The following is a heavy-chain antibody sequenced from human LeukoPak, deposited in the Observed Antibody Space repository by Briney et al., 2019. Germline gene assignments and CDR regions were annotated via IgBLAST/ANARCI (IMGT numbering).Heavy chain of an antibody. CDR2: IKQDGSEK. Sequence: GGCLRLSCAASGFTFSSYRMSWVRQAPGKGRVWVANIKQDGSEKYYVDSVKGRFTISRDNAKNSLYLQMNSLRAEDTAVYYCARDPSTYYDFWSGSGADWYFDLWGRSTLVTVSS. CDR3: ARDPSTYYDFWSGSGADWYFDL. V-gene: IGHV3-7*01. CDR1: GFTFSSYR. D-gene: IGHD3-3*01. J-gene: IGHJ2*01.